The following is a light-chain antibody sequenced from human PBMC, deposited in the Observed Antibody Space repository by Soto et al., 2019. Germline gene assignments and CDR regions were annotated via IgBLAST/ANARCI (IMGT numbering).Light chain of an antibody. V-gene: IGKV3-11*01. Sequence: EIVLTQSPATLSLSPGERATLSCRASQIVGTYFAWYQQKPGQAPRLLIYDASNRATGIPARFSGSGSGTEFTLTISSLEPEDFAVYYCQQRRSWPLTFGGGTNVEIK. CDR1: QIVGTY. J-gene: IGKJ4*01. CDR3: QQRRSWPLT. CDR2: DAS.